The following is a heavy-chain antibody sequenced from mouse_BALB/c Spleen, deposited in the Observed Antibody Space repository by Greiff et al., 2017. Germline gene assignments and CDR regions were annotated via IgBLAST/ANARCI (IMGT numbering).Heavy chain of an antibody. D-gene: IGHD2-3*01. J-gene: IGHJ4*01. CDR2: INPSNGRT. V-gene: IGHV1S81*02. Sequence: QVQLKQPGAELVKPGASVKLSCKASGYTFTSYWMHWVKQRPGQGLEWIGEINPSNGRTNYNEKFKSKATLTVDKSSSTAYMQLSSLTSEDSAVYYCARYDGYTMDDWGQGTSVTVSS. CDR3: ARYDGYTMDD. CDR1: GYTFTSYW.